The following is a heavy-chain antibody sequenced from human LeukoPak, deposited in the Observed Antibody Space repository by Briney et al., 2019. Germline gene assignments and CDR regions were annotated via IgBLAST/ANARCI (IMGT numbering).Heavy chain of an antibody. D-gene: IGHD3-3*01. Sequence: SETLSLTCAVYGGSFSGYYWSWIRQPPGKGLEWIGEINHSGSTNYNPSLKSRVTISVDTSKNQFSLKLSSVTAADTAVYYCARMYYDFLSGYQPVSFGMDVWGQGTTVTVSS. CDR3: ARMYYDFLSGYQPVSFGMDV. CDR2: INHSGST. V-gene: IGHV4-34*01. CDR1: GGSFSGYY. J-gene: IGHJ6*02.